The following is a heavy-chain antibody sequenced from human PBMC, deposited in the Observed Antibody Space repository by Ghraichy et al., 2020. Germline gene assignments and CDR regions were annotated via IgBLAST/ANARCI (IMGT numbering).Heavy chain of an antibody. J-gene: IGHJ4*02. V-gene: IGHV1-18*01. CDR3: ARDSRYSSGWYVDY. CDR2: ISAYNGNT. Sequence: ASVKVSCKASGYTFTSYGISWVRQAPGQGLEWMGWISAYNGNTNYAQKLQGRVTMTTDTSTSTAYMELRSLRSDDTAMYYCARDSRYSSGWYVDYWGQGTLVTVSS. D-gene: IGHD6-19*01. CDR1: GYTFTSYG.